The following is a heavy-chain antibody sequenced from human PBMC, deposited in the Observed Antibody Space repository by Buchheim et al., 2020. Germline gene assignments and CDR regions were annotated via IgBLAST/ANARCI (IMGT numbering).Heavy chain of an antibody. J-gene: IGHJ6*02. V-gene: IGHV4-34*01. Sequence: QVQLQQWGAGLLKPSETLSLTCAVSGGSFSGYYWSWIRQPPGKGLEWIGEINHSGSTNYNPSLKSRVTISVDTSKKQFSLKLSSVTAADTAVYYCAILRITMVRGVIRCPGMDVWGQGTT. CDR2: INHSGST. CDR1: GGSFSGYY. D-gene: IGHD3-10*01. CDR3: AILRITMVRGVIRCPGMDV.